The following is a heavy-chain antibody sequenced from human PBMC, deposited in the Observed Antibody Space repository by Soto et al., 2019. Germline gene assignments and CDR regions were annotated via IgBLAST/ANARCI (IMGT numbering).Heavy chain of an antibody. CDR1: GGTFSRYA. CDR2: TIPFFGTA. D-gene: IGHD6-13*01. Sequence: QVQLVQSGAEVQKPGCALKVSGKASGGTFSRYASSWVRQAPGQWLEWRGGTIPFFGTANYAQKFQGRVTITADESTSTDYLELSSLRSADTGVYYCASRISRGIAAAGPTESFQHWGPGNLVTGSS. CDR3: ASRISRGIAAAGPTESFQH. V-gene: IGHV1-69*01. J-gene: IGHJ1*01.